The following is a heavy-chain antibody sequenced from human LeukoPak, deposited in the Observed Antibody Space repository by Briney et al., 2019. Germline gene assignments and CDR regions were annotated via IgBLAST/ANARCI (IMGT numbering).Heavy chain of an antibody. CDR2: IHSSGTT. CDR3: GRLNLPAVSGAFDY. Sequence: PSETLSLTCTVSGGSISTYYWSWIRQPAGKGLEWIGRIHSSGTTHYNPSLRSRVTLSIDTSKNQFSLNLSSVTAADTAVYYCGRLNLPAVSGAFDYWGQGTLVTVSS. J-gene: IGHJ4*02. CDR1: GGSISTYY. V-gene: IGHV4-4*07. D-gene: IGHD2-2*01.